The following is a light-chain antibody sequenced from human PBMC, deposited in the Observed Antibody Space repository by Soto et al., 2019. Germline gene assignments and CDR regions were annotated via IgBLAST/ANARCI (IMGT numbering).Light chain of an antibody. V-gene: IGKV1-39*01. J-gene: IGKJ2*01. CDR2: GAS. CDR3: QHSYNNPST. Sequence: DIQMTQSPSSLSASVGDRVTITCRARQSVSTYLNWYQQKPGKAPNLLIYGASSLQSGVPSRFSGSGSGTEFTLTITSLQPGDFATYYCQHSYNNPSTFGQGTKVDLK. CDR1: QSVSTY.